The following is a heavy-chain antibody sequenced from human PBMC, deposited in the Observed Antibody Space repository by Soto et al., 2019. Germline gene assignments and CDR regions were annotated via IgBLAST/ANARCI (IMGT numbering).Heavy chain of an antibody. J-gene: IGHJ5*02. CDR2: ISVSGGNT. CDR3: AKEGELWFGES. CDR1: GFNLSNYA. Sequence: GGSLRLSCAASGFNLSNYAMSWVRQAPGKGLEWVISISVSGGNTYYPDSVKGRFTISRDISKNTLYLQMNSLRAEDTAVYYCAKEGELWFGESWGQGALVTVSS. V-gene: IGHV3-23*01. D-gene: IGHD3-10*01.